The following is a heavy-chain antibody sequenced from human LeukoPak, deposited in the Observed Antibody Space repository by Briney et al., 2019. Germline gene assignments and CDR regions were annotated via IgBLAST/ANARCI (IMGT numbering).Heavy chain of an antibody. D-gene: IGHD2/OR15-2a*01. V-gene: IGHV3-15*01. CDR2: IKSNADGGTP. CDR1: GVSFMNAW. Sequence: GGSLRHSCALCGVSFMNAWMIWLRQAPGKGLEWVGRIKSNADGGTPDYAAPARGRFTISRDDSKNTLYLQMNSLKTEDTAVYYCTTFYHEYSPYWGRGTLVTVSS. J-gene: IGHJ4*02. CDR3: TTFYHEYSPY.